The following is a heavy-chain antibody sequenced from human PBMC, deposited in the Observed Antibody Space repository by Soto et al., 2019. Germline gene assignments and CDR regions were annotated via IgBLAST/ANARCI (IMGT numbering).Heavy chain of an antibody. J-gene: IGHJ4*02. CDR1: GFTVSSNY. CDR3: ARVRITGTNYFDY. CDR2: IYSGGST. D-gene: IGHD1-20*01. Sequence: EVQLVESGGGLIQPGGSLRLSCAASGFTVSSNYMSWVRQAPGKGLEWVSVIYSGGSTYYADSVKGRFTISRDNSKNTLYLQRNSLRAEDTAVYYCARVRITGTNYFDYWGQGTLVTVSS. V-gene: IGHV3-53*01.